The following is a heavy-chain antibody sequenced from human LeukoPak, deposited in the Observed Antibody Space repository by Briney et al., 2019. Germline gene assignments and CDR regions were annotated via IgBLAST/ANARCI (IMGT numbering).Heavy chain of an antibody. J-gene: IGHJ4*02. CDR1: GYTFTGYH. CDR3: ARVVPRTISDPYYFDN. V-gene: IGHV1-2*02. D-gene: IGHD5-24*01. CDR2: IYCNSGGT. Sequence: ASVKVSCKASGYTFTGYHMHWVRQAPGQGLERIGWIYCNSGGTYYAQNFQDRVTMTRDTSISTAYMELSSLRSDDTAVYYCARVVPRTISDPYYFDNWGQGTLVTVAS.